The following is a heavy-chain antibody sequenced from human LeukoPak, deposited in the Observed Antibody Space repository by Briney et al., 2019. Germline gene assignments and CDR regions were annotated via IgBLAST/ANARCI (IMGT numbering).Heavy chain of an antibody. CDR1: GGTFSSYA. D-gene: IGHD5-12*01. J-gene: IGHJ4*02. Sequence: ASVKVSCKASGGTFSSYAISWVRQAPGQGLEWMGWISTYNGHTNYAQKFQGRVTMTTDTSTSTASMELRSLRSDDTAVYYCARVSGGYDYTFDYWGQGTLDTVSS. CDR2: ISTYNGHT. CDR3: ARVSGGYDYTFDY. V-gene: IGHV1-18*01.